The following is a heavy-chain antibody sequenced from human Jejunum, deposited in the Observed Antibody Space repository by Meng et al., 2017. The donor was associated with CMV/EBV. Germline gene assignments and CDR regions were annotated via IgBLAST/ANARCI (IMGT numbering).Heavy chain of an antibody. CDR3: ARVEGYCGGDGCHNWIDP. D-gene: IGHD2-21*02. CDR1: SPDSY. J-gene: IGHJ5*02. CDR2: IHSSGNA. Sequence: SPDSYWGWVRQTPQKGLEWVGYIHSSGNAFYNPSLRSRVTMSLEASKNQFSMHLASVTAADTAVYSCARVEGYCGGDGCHNWIDPWGQGTLVTVSS. V-gene: IGHV4-30-4*08.